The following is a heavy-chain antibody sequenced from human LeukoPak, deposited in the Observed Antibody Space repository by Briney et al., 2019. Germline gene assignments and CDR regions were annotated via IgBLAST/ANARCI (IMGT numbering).Heavy chain of an antibody. J-gene: IGHJ4*02. V-gene: IGHV4-34*01. CDR3: ARGSYDSSGYYPWYFDY. Sequence: SETLSLTCAVYGGSFSGYYWSWIRQPPGKGLEWIGEINHSGSTNYNPSLKSRVTISVDTSKNQFSLRLSSVTAADTAVYYCARGSYDSSGYYPWYFDYWGQGTLVTVSS. CDR1: GGSFSGYY. CDR2: INHSGST. D-gene: IGHD3-22*01.